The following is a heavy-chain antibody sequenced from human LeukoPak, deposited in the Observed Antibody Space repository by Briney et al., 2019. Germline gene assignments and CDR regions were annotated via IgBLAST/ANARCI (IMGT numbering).Heavy chain of an antibody. CDR2: IYYSGST. CDR3: ARVGGYYYFDY. J-gene: IGHJ4*02. CDR1: GGSISSYY. D-gene: IGHD2-21*02. Sequence: PETLSLTCTVSGGSISSYYWSWIRQPPGKGLEWIGYIYYSGSTNYNPSLKSRVTISVDTSKNQFSLKLSSVTAADTAVYYCARVGGYYYFDYWGQGTLVTVSS. V-gene: IGHV4-59*01.